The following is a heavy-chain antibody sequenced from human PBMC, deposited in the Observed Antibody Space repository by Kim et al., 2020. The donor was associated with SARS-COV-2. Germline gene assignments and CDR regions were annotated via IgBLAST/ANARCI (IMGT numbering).Heavy chain of an antibody. D-gene: IGHD2-2*01. CDR3: AGLLGGPVPAAYDY. J-gene: IGHJ4*02. Sequence: VGSVKGRFPIARDNAKNSLYLQMNGLRAEDPAVYYCAGLLGGPVPAAYDYWGQGTLVTVSS. V-gene: IGHV3-7*03.